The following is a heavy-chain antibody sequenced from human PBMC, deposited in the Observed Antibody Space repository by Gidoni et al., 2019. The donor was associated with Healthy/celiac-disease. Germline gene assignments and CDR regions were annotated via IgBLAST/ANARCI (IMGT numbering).Heavy chain of an antibody. V-gene: IGHV3-23*01. D-gene: IGHD2-15*01. J-gene: IGHJ4*02. CDR3: AKGTYGGKGHRFDY. Sequence: EVQLLEYGGGLVQPGGSLRLSCAASGFTSSSYAMSWVPQAPGTWLEWVSAIRGSGGSTYYADSVKGRFTISGDNSKNTLYLQMNSLRAEDTAVYFCAKGTYGGKGHRFDYWGQGTLVTVSS. CDR2: IRGSGGST. CDR1: GFTSSSYA.